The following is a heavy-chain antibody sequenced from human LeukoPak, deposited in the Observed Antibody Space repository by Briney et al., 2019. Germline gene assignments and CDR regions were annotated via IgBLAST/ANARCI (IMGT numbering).Heavy chain of an antibody. Sequence: SETLPLTCTVSGGSISSYYWSWIRQPPGKGLEWIGYIYYSGSTNYNPSLKSRVTISVDTSKNQFSLKLSSVTAADTAVYYCARVYVGDWFDPWGQGTLVTVSS. V-gene: IGHV4-59*01. J-gene: IGHJ5*02. CDR2: IYYSGST. CDR1: GGSISSYY. D-gene: IGHD2-15*01. CDR3: ARVYVGDWFDP.